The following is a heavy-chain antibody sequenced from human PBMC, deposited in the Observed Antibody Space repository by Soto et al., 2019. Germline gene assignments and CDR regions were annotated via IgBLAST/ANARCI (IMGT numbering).Heavy chain of an antibody. Sequence: ASVKVSCKASGYSFTDYHIHWVRQAPGQGLEWLGCVNPSSGGTSYAQKFQGRVTMTRDTSVSTAYMELSSLTSDDTAIYYCARGLRWRDLDYWGQGTPVTVSS. CDR3: ARGLRWRDLDY. J-gene: IGHJ4*02. CDR2: VNPSSGGT. CDR1: GYSFTDYH. V-gene: IGHV1-2*02. D-gene: IGHD2-21*01.